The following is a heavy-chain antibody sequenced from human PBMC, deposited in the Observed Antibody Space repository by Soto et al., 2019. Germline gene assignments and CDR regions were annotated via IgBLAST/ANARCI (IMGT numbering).Heavy chain of an antibody. CDR2: VSFDGSNK. CDR3: ARDQTGITTAGGGRIDH. CDR1: GFTFSTHA. J-gene: IGHJ4*02. D-gene: IGHD6-13*01. Sequence: QVQLVESGGGVVQPGRSLRLSCAASGFTFSTHAMHWVRQAPGKGLECVAIVSFDGSNKYYADSVKGRFTISRDNSKNTIDLQMSGMTPEDTAFYYCARDQTGITTAGGGRIDHWGQGTLVTVSS. V-gene: IGHV3-30-3*01.